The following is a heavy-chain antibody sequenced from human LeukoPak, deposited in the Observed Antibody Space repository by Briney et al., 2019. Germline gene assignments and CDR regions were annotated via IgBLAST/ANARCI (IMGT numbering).Heavy chain of an antibody. CDR2: INHSRST. CDR3: ARRHKWHSYETFVY. V-gene: IGHV4-34*01. J-gene: IGHJ4*02. D-gene: IGHD5-18*01. Sequence: SETLSLTCAVYGGSFSGYSWSWIRQPPGKGLEWIGEINHSRSTNYNPSLKSRVTISLDTSKNQFSLKLNSVTAADTAVYYCARRHKWHSYETFVYWGQGTLVAVSS. CDR1: GGSFSGYS.